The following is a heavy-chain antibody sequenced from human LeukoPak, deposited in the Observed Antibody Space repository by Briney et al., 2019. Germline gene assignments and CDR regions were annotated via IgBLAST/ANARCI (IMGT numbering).Heavy chain of an antibody. V-gene: IGHV4-39*01. J-gene: IGHJ6*02. CDR1: GGSISSSNYY. Sequence: AETLSLTCTVSGGSISSSNYYWGWIRQPPGKGLEWVGSSYYSGSTYYNPYIKSRLTISVDTSKNQFSLKLSSVTDADTAVYYCARHSPGYYYYDMDVWGQGTTVTVSS. CDR2: SYYSGST. CDR3: ARHSPGYYYYDMDV.